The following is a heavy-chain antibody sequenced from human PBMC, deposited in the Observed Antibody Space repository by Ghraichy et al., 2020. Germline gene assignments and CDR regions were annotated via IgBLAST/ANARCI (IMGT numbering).Heavy chain of an antibody. D-gene: IGHD3-22*01. J-gene: IGHJ5*02. CDR1: GGSISSYY. V-gene: IGHV4-59*08. CDR2: IYYSGST. CDR3: ARGPRRMIPKNNWFDP. Sequence: SETLSLTCTVSGGSISSYYWSWIRQPPGKGLEWIGYIYYSGSTNYNPSLKSRVTISVDTSKNQFSLKLSSVTAADTAVYYCARGPRRMIPKNNWFDPWGQGTLVTVSS.